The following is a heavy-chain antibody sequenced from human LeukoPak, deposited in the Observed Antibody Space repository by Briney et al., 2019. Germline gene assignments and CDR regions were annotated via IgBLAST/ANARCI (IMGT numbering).Heavy chain of an antibody. V-gene: IGHV3-66*01. D-gene: IGHD1-26*01. CDR3: ARVLYSGSYYFHY. J-gene: IGHJ4*02. CDR2: IYAGGGT. CDR1: GFTVSTNY. Sequence: PGGSLRLSCAASGFTVSTNYMSWVRQAPGKGLEWVSVIYAGGGTSYADSVKGRFTISRDNSKNTLYLQMNILRAEDTAVYYCARVLYSGSYYFHYWGQGTLVTVSS.